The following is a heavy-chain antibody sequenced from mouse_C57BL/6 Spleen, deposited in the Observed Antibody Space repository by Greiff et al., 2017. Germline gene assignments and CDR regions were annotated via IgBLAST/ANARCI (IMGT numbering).Heavy chain of an antibody. Sequence: VQLQQSDAELVKPGASVKISCKVSGYTFTDHTIHWMKQRPEQGLEWIGYIYPRDGSTKYNEKFKGKATLTADKSSSTAYMQLNSLTSEDSAVYFCAIYDYDGPGYLDVWGTGTTVTVSS. CDR3: AIYDYDGPGYLDV. CDR2: IYPRDGST. D-gene: IGHD2-4*01. J-gene: IGHJ1*03. V-gene: IGHV1-78*01. CDR1: GYTFTDHT.